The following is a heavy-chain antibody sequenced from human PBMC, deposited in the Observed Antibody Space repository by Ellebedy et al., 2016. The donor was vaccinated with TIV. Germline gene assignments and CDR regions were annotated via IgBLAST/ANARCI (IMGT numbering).Heavy chain of an antibody. CDR1: GFTFSSYS. CDR3: ARDLDYYYGMDV. J-gene: IGHJ6*02. Sequence: GESLKISCAASGFTFSSYSMNWVRQAPGKGLEWVSSSSSSSYYIYYADSVKGRFTFSRDNAKNSLYLQMNSLRAEDTAVYYCARDLDYYYGMDVWGQGTTVTVPS. V-gene: IGHV3-21*01. CDR2: SSSSSYYI.